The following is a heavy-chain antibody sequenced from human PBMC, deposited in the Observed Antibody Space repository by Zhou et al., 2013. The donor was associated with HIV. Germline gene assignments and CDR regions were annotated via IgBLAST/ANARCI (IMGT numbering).Heavy chain of an antibody. CDR3: ARESNASGKGRSVDF. V-gene: IGHV1-2*02. Sequence: QVHLLQSESSILKPGATATVSCKTSGYTFTNYYMYWLRQAPGRGLEVMGIVNPKSGIVNYVERFQAKVIMTRDTSTSTVYLWLSSLTSDDTATYYCARESNASGKGRSVDFWGQGTRLIVSS. CDR1: GYTFTNYY. D-gene: IGHD3-10*01. J-gene: IGHJ4*02. CDR2: VNPKSGIV.